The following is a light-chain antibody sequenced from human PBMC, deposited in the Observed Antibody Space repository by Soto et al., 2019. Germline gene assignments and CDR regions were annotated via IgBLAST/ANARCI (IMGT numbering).Light chain of an antibody. CDR1: QSVGSNY. CDR3: QQYGSSESIT. J-gene: IGKJ5*01. CDR2: GAS. Sequence: EVVLTQSPGTLSLSPGERATLSCRASQSVGSNYLAWYQQQPGQAPRLLIYGASTRPTGIPDRFSGSGSGTDFSLTINRLEPEDFAVYYCQQYGSSESITFGQGTRLE. V-gene: IGKV3-20*01.